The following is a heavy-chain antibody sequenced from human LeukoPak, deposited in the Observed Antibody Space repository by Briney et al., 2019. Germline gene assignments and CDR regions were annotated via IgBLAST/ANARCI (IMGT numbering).Heavy chain of an antibody. V-gene: IGHV3-23*01. CDR3: AKSIYGLHDAFDV. CDR1: GSTFSTYA. Sequence: GGSLRLSCAASGSTFSTYAMTWVRQAPGKGLEWVSIITGNGATTYYADSVKGRFTISRDNSKNTLYLQMSSPRADDTAVYYCAKSIYGLHDAFDVWGQGTMVTVSS. D-gene: IGHD2/OR15-2a*01. J-gene: IGHJ3*01. CDR2: ITGNGATT.